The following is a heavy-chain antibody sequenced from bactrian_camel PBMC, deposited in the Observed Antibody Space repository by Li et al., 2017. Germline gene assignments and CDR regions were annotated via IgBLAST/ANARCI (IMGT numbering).Heavy chain of an antibody. Sequence: VQLVESGGGSVQPGGSLRLSCAASGFTFSNYHMSWVRQAPGKGLEWVSAISPSTDSTYYSDSVKGRFTISHDNAKNTLYLEMTNLKPEDTAMYFCSAVPSTMMFSPSADCYSGRFNYSGQGTQVTVS. CDR2: ISPSTDST. V-gene: IGHV3S31*01. D-gene: IGHD4*01. J-gene: IGHJ4*01. CDR1: GFTFSNYH.